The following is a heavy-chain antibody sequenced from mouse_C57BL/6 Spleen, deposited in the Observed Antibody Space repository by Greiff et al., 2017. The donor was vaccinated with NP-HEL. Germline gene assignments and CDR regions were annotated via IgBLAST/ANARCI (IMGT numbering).Heavy chain of an antibody. CDR3: ASPLTGTAFAY. Sequence: FQLQQSGAELVKPGASVKLSCKASGYTFTSYWMQWVKQRPGQGLEWIGEIDPSDSYTNYNQKFKGKATLTVDTSSSTAYMQLSSLTSEDSAVYYCASPLTGTAFAYWGQGTLVTVSA. D-gene: IGHD4-1*01. CDR1: GYTFTSYW. J-gene: IGHJ3*01. V-gene: IGHV1-50*01. CDR2: IDPSDSYT.